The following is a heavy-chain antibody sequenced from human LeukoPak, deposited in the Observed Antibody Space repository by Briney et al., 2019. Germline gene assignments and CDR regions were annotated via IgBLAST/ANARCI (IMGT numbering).Heavy chain of an antibody. CDR2: IKSDGSIG. V-gene: IGHV3-74*01. J-gene: IGHJ3*02. CDR1: ALTSSHHW. D-gene: IGHD6-19*01. CDR3: ARDEAVAARGSAFDM. Sequence: PGGSLRLSCVAAALTSSHHWMHWVRQAQGKGLEWVSPIKSDGSIGGYADSVKGAFTTHRDNAKNTLYLQMNSLRADDTPVYYCARDEAVAARGSAFDMWGQGTMVTVSS.